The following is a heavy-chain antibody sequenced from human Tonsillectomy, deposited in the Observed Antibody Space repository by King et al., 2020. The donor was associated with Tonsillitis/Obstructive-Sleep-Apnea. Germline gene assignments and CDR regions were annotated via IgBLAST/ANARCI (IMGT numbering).Heavy chain of an antibody. CDR1: GYTFTGYY. CDR2: INPNSGGT. D-gene: IGHD2-2*01. CDR3: ARGDSYCSSTSCYQRRFNWFDP. V-gene: IGHV1-2*06. J-gene: IGHJ5*02. Sequence: QLVQSGAEVKKPGASVKVSCKASGYTFTGYYMHWVRQAPGQGLEWMGRINPNSGGTNYAQKFQGRVTMTRDTSISTAYMELSRLRSDDTAVYYCARGDSYCSSTSCYQRRFNWFDPWGQGTLVTVSS.